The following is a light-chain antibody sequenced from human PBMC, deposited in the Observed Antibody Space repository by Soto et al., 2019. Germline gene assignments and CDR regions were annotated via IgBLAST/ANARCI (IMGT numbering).Light chain of an antibody. V-gene: IGKV3-15*01. CDR3: QQYTKWPR. Sequence: EIVLTQSPGTLSLSPGERATLSCRASQSVSNNYLAWYQQKPGQAPRLLIYGASARANGIPARFSGTGSGTEFTLIISSLQSEDFALYYCQQYTKWPRFGPGTKVDIK. J-gene: IGKJ3*01. CDR2: GAS. CDR1: QSVSNN.